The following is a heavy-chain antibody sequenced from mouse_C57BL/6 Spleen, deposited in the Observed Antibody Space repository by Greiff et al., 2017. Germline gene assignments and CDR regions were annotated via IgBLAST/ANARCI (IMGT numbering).Heavy chain of an antibody. CDR1: GYTFTSYW. CDR2: IYPGSGST. J-gene: IGHJ4*01. CDR3: ARREVITTVGATDYYAKGY. Sequence: QVQLKQPGAELVKPGASVKMSCKASGYTFTSYWITWVKQRPGQGLEWIGDIYPGSGSTNYNETFKSKATLTVDTSSSTAYMQPSSLTSEDSAVYYCARREVITTVGATDYYAKGYWGQGTSVTVSS. D-gene: IGHD1-1*01. V-gene: IGHV1-55*01.